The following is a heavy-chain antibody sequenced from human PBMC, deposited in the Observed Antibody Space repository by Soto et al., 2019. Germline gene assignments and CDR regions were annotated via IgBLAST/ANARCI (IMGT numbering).Heavy chain of an antibody. CDR3: ARRGSGHTFDY. CDR2: IYDAGTT. V-gene: IGHV4-39*01. Sequence: QVQLQESGPGLVKPSETLSLTCAVSGASVSRIGFHWGWIRQPPGQGLEWIGSIYDAGTTFYNPSLKSRVTISADTSKNHFSLRLTSVTAADTAVYYRARRGSGHTFDYWGQGTLVTVSS. J-gene: IGHJ4*02. CDR1: GASVSRIGFH. D-gene: IGHD3-10*01.